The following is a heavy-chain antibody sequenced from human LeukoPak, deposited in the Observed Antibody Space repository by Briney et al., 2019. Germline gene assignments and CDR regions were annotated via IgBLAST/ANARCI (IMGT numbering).Heavy chain of an antibody. D-gene: IGHD3-10*01. Sequence: GGSLRLSCAASGFTFSSYSMNWVRQAPGKGLEGVSSISSSSSYIYYADSVKGRFTISRDNAKNSLYLQMNSLRAEDTAVYYCAREIDYYGSGSYQPFDYWGQGTLVTVSS. CDR2: ISSSSSYI. J-gene: IGHJ4*02. CDR1: GFTFSSYS. V-gene: IGHV3-21*01. CDR3: AREIDYYGSGSYQPFDY.